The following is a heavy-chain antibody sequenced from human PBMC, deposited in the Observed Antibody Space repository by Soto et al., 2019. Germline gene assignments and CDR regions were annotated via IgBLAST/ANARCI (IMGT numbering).Heavy chain of an antibody. Sequence: GGSLRLSCAASGFTFSSYSMNWVRQAPGKGLEWVSYISSSSSTIYYADSVKGRFTISRDNSKNTVYLEMNSLRTEDTGVYYCARGGGSGYVDIFYWGQGTLVTVSS. CDR1: GFTFSSYS. CDR2: ISSSSSTI. J-gene: IGHJ4*02. D-gene: IGHD5-12*01. V-gene: IGHV3-48*01. CDR3: ARGGGSGYVDIFY.